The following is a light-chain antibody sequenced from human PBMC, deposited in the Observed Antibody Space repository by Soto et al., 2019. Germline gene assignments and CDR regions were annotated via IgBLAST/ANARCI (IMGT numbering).Light chain of an antibody. J-gene: IGKJ1*01. Sequence: EIVLTQPPGPLSVSPGDRVTLPCRASQTVNNNYLAWYQQKPGQAPRLLIYGASTPATGTPARFSGGGSGTDFTLTVSRLEPEDFALYYCQQYGGSAPWTFGPGTKVDMK. CDR1: QTVNNNY. CDR2: GAS. CDR3: QQYGGSAPWT. V-gene: IGKV3-20*01.